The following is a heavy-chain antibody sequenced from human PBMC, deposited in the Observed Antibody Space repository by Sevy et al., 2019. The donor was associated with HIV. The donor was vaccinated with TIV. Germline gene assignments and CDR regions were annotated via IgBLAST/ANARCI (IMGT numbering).Heavy chain of an antibody. J-gene: IGHJ6*02. CDR2: IHADGSS. V-gene: IGHV3-53*01. CDR1: GFNVNDNY. CDR3: ARDRRFCGNECYLYYYYGMDV. D-gene: IGHD3-16*02. Sequence: GSLRLSCAASGFNVNDNYMTWVRQAPGKGLGWVSIIHADGSSYYADSVKGRFTMSRDDSKNIVNLQMNSLRADDTAVYYCARDRRFCGNECYLYYYYGMDVWGQGTAVTVSS.